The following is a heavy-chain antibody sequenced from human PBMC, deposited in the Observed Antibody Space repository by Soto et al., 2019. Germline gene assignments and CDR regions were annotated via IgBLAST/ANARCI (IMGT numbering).Heavy chain of an antibody. D-gene: IGHD2-15*01. Sequence: SETLSLTCAVYGGSFSGYFCSWIRQPPGKGLEWIGEINHSGSTNYNPSLKSRVTISVDTSKNQFSLKLSSVTAADTAVYYCARGAILKRRGDYYGMDVWGQGTTVTVS. CDR1: GGSFSGYF. CDR2: INHSGST. J-gene: IGHJ6*02. V-gene: IGHV4-34*01. CDR3: ARGAILKRRGDYYGMDV.